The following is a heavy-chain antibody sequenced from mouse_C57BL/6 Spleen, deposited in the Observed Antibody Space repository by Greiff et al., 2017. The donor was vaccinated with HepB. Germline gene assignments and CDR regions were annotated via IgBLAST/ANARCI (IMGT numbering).Heavy chain of an antibody. CDR2: IDPETGGT. CDR1: GYTFTDYE. CDR3: TRPSSGYYY. V-gene: IGHV1-15*01. J-gene: IGHJ2*01. Sequence: VKLQESGAELVRPGASVTLSCKASGYTFTDYEMHWVKQTPVHGLEWIGAIDPETGGTAYNQKFKGKALLTADKSSSTAYMELRSLTSEDSAVYYCTRPSSGYYYWGQGTTLTVSS. D-gene: IGHD3-2*02.